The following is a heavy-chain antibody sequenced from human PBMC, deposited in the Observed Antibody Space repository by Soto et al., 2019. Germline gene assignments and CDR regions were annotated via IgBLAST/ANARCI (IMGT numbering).Heavy chain of an antibody. D-gene: IGHD6-13*01. V-gene: IGHV3-7*04. CDR2: IKEDGRQI. CDR1: GLIFSNYW. J-gene: IGHJ4*02. CDR3: ARGRSDSSWYWRD. Sequence: DVQLVESGGGLVQPGGSLRLSCTASGLIFSNYWMTWVRQAPGKGPEWVANIKEDGRQIDYVDSVKGRFTVSRDNAKNSVYLQMNTLSVEDTAIYYWARGRSDSSWYWRDWCQGALVTVPS.